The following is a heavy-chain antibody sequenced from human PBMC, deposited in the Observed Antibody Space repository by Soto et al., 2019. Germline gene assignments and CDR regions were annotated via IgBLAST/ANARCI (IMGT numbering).Heavy chain of an antibody. V-gene: IGHV4-39*01. Sequence: QLQLQESGPGLVKPSETLSLTCTVSGGSINSNNYYWGWIRQPPGKGLEWIGTIYYSGSTYYNPSLKSRVTLSVDTSKTQFSLKLSSVTAADTAVYYCARRDSSPPYRYWGQGTLVTVSS. CDR2: IYYSGST. J-gene: IGHJ4*02. D-gene: IGHD2-15*01. CDR1: GGSINSNNYY. CDR3: ARRDSSPPYRY.